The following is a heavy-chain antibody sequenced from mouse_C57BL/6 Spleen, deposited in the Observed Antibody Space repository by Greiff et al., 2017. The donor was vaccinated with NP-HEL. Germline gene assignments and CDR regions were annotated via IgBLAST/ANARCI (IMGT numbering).Heavy chain of an antibody. Sequence: EVQRVESGEGLVKPGGSLKLSCAASGFTFSSYAMSWVRQTPEKRLEWVAYISSGGDYIYYADTVKGRFTISRDNARNTLYLQMSSLKSEDTAMYYCTRAGGYGYDGYAMDYWGQGTSVTVSS. J-gene: IGHJ4*01. CDR2: ISSGGDYI. CDR3: TRAGGYGYDGYAMDY. D-gene: IGHD2-2*01. V-gene: IGHV5-9-1*02. CDR1: GFTFSSYA.